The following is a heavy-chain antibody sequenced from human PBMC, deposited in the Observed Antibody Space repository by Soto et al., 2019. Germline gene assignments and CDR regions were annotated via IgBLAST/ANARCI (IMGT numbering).Heavy chain of an antibody. CDR3: ARAPVGLDTISYFDY. D-gene: IGHD3-3*01. J-gene: IGHJ4*02. V-gene: IGHV4-30-4*08. CDR1: GGSISSGGYY. Sequence: PSATLSLTCTVSGGSISSGGYYWSWIRQHPGKGLEWIGYIYNGGSTYYRPSLESRMHMSLDATRNHYSLRLTSVTAADTAVYFCARAPVGLDTISYFDYWGQGKLVTVS. CDR2: IYNGGST.